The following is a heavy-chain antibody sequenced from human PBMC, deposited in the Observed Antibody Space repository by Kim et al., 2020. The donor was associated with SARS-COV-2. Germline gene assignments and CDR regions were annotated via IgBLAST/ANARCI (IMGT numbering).Heavy chain of an antibody. J-gene: IGHJ6*02. CDR1: GGSISSYY. D-gene: IGHD6-13*01. CDR2: IYYSGST. V-gene: IGHV4-59*13. CDR3: ARVVGPHDIAAAGYGMDV. Sequence: SETLSLTCTVSGGSISSYYWSWIRQPPGKGLEWIGYIYYSGSTNYNPSLKSRVTISVDTSKNQFSLKLSSVTAADTAVYYCARVVGPHDIAAAGYGMDVWGQGTTVTVSS.